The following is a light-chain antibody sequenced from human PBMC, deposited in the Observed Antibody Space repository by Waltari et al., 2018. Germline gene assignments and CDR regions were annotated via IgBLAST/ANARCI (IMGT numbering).Light chain of an antibody. CDR2: DAS. V-gene: IGKV3-20*01. Sequence: EIVLTQSPGTLSLSPGERATLSCRASQSVGKYLAWYQQKPGQAPRLLIYDASTRAIGIPDRFSGSGSGTDFSLTISRLEPEDFAVYYCQKYVNLPATFGQGTKVEI. CDR1: QSVGKY. J-gene: IGKJ1*01. CDR3: QKYVNLPAT.